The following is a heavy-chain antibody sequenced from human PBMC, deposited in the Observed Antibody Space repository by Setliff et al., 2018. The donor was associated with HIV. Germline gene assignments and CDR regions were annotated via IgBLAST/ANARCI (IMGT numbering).Heavy chain of an antibody. V-gene: IGHV3-49*04. CDR3: ARVRYCGSPSCRKEFDF. CDR1: GFTFGDYS. J-gene: IGHJ4*02. D-gene: IGHD2-21*01. CDR2: IRSKAYGGTT. Sequence: GGSLRLSCRGSGFTFGDYSMSWVRQAPGKGLEWVGFIRSKAYGGTTEYAASVKGRFTLSRDDSESTLFLQMNSLRVDDTAVYYCARVRYCGSPSCRKEFDFWGQGTLVTVSS.